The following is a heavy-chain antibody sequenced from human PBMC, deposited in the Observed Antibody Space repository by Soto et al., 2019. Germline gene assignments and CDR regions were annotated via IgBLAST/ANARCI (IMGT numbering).Heavy chain of an antibody. Sequence: SQTLSLTCDISGDSVSSNSAAWNWIRQTPSRGLEWLGRTYYRSKWYSDYAISVKSRVTVNPDTFKNQFSLQLNSVTPEDTAVYYCARGSWDDVSGHYYMDVWGKGTTVTVSS. J-gene: IGHJ6*03. CDR3: ARGSWDDVSGHYYMDV. D-gene: IGHD1-1*01. V-gene: IGHV6-1*01. CDR1: GDSVSSNSAA. CDR2: TYYRSKWYS.